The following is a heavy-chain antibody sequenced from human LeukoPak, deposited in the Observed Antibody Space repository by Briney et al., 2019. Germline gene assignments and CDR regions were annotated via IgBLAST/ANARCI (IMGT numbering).Heavy chain of an antibody. Sequence: SETLSLTCSVSGASISSHYWSWIRQPPGKGLEWIGYIHYSGSTNCNPSLKSRVTISLDTSKNQFSLKLTSVTAADTAVYYCARDGGGSSGYYYDYFDYWGQGTLVTVSS. CDR2: IHYSGST. J-gene: IGHJ4*02. CDR3: ARDGGGSSGYYYDYFDY. CDR1: GASISSHY. V-gene: IGHV4-59*11. D-gene: IGHD3-22*01.